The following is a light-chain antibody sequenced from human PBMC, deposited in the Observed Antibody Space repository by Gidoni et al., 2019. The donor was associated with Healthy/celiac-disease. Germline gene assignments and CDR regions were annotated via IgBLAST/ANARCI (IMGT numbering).Light chain of an antibody. Sequence: DIQLTQSPSFLSASVGDSVTITCRASQGISSYLAWYQQKPGKAPKLLIYAASTLQSGVPSRFSGSGSGTEFTLTISSRQPEDFATYYCQQLNSYPRTFXGXTKVEIK. J-gene: IGKJ4*01. CDR1: QGISSY. CDR3: QQLNSYPRT. V-gene: IGKV1-9*01. CDR2: AAS.